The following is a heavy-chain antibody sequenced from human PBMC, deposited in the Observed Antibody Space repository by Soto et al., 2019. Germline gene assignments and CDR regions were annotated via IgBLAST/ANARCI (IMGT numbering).Heavy chain of an antibody. CDR2: INHSGST. V-gene: IGHV4-34*01. Sequence: SETLSLTCAVYGGSFSGYYWSWIRQPPGKGLEWIGEINHSGSTNYNPSLKSRVTISVDTSKNQFSLKLSSVTAADTAVYYCARARRGYSYGRNYYYYGMDVWGQGTTVT. CDR1: GGSFSGYY. J-gene: IGHJ6*02. D-gene: IGHD5-18*01. CDR3: ARARRGYSYGRNYYYYGMDV.